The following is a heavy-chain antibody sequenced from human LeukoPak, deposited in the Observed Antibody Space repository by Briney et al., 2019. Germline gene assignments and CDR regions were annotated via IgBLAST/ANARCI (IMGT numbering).Heavy chain of an antibody. J-gene: IGHJ4*02. V-gene: IGHV3-7*01. CDR1: GFTFSSYW. D-gene: IGHD3-10*01. CDR2: IKQDGSEK. Sequence: GGSLRLSCAASGFTFSSYWMSWVRQAPGKGLEWVANIKQDGSEKYFVDSVEGRFTISRDNAKNSLFLQMNILRAEDTAVYYCAKMTMVRGVYYFDSWGQGTLVTVSS. CDR3: AKMTMVRGVYYFDS.